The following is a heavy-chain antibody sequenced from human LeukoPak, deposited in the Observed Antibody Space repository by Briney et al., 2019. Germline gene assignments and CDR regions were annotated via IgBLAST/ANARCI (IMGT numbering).Heavy chain of an antibody. CDR1: GFPFNDYY. CDR3: ARLDEALDN. CDR2: ISSSGSTI. Sequence: PGGSLRLSCAASGFPFNDYYMTWIRQAPGKGLEWVSHISSSGSTIYYADSVKGRFIISRDNAKNSLYLQMNSLRAEDTAIYYCARLDEALDNWGQGTLVTVSS. J-gene: IGHJ4*02. D-gene: IGHD5-24*01. V-gene: IGHV3-11*04.